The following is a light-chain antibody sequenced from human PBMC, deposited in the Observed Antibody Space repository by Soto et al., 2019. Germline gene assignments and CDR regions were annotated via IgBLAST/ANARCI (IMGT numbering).Light chain of an antibody. Sequence: EIVLTQSPGTLSLSPGERATLSCRASQSIPNSYLSWYQHKPGQAPRLLIHGASSRATGTPDRFSGSGSGTDFTLIIDRLEPEDFALYSCLQYGSTPGTFGQGTKVDLK. CDR3: LQYGSTPGT. J-gene: IGKJ1*01. CDR1: QSIPNSY. CDR2: GAS. V-gene: IGKV3-20*01.